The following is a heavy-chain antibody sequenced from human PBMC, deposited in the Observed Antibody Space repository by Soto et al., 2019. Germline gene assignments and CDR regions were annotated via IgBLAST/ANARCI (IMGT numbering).Heavy chain of an antibody. CDR1: GFTFSSYG. CDR2: ISYDGSNK. D-gene: IGHD4-17*01. Sequence: GGSLRLSCAASGFTFSSYGMHWVRQAPGKGLEWVAVISYDGSNKYYADSVKGRFTISRDNSKNTLYLQMNSLRAEDTAVYYCAKDSPDYGFDYWGQGTLVTVSS. J-gene: IGHJ4*02. CDR3: AKDSPDYGFDY. V-gene: IGHV3-30*18.